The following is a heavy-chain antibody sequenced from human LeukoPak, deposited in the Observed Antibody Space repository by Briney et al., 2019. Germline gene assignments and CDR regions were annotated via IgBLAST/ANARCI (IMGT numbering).Heavy chain of an antibody. V-gene: IGHV3-7*03. CDR1: GFTFSNYW. Sequence: GGSLRLSCEVSGFTFSNYWMTWVRQAPGKGLEWVANIKQDGSDKNYVDSVKGRFTISRDNAKSSVSLQMNSLRVEDTAVYYCARSYSTYYYDSGRLFGMDVWGRGTTVTVSS. CDR2: IKQDGSDK. D-gene: IGHD3-22*01. J-gene: IGHJ6*02. CDR3: ARSYSTYYYDSGRLFGMDV.